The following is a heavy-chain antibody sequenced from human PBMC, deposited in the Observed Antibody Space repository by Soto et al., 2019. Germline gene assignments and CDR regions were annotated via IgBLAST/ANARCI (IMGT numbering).Heavy chain of an antibody. V-gene: IGHV3-23*01. CDR1: GFTFSSYA. CDR2: ISGSGGST. CDR3: AKDPSSWYVPGRGLIDY. J-gene: IGHJ4*02. D-gene: IGHD6-13*01. Sequence: EVQLLESGGGLVQPGGSLRLSCAASGFTFSSYAMSWVRQAPGKGLEWVSAISGSGGSTYYADSVKGRFTISRDNSKNTLYLQMNSLSAEDTAVYYCAKDPSSWYVPGRGLIDYWGRGTLVTVSS.